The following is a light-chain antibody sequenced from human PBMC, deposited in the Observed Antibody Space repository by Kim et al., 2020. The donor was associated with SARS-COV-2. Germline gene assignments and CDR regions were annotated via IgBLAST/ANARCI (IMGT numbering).Light chain of an antibody. Sequence: QSALTQPPSASGSPGQSVTISCTGTSSDVGGYNLVSWYQQHPGRVPKLMIYEVSKRPSGVPDRFSGSKSGNTASLTVSGLQAEDEADYYCSSYTGSVNVVFGGGTQLTVL. CDR1: SSDVGGYNL. CDR3: SSYTGSVNVV. J-gene: IGLJ2*01. CDR2: EVS. V-gene: IGLV2-8*01.